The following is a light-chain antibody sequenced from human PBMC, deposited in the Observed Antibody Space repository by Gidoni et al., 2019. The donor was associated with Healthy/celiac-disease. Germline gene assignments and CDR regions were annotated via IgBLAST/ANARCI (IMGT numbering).Light chain of an antibody. CDR1: SSDVGGYNY. J-gene: IGLJ1*01. V-gene: IGLV2-14*01. CDR2: DVS. CDR3: SSYTSSSTLGV. Sequence: QSALNQPASVSGSPGQSITISCTGTSSDVGGYNYVSWYQQHPGKAPKLLIYDVSNRPSGVSNLFSGSKSGNTASLTISGLQAEDDADYYCSSYTSSSTLGVFGTGTKVTVL.